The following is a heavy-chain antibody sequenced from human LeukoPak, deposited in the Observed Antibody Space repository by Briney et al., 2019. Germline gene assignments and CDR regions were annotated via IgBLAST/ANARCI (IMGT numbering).Heavy chain of an antibody. D-gene: IGHD3-10*02. CDR3: AELGITMIGGV. V-gene: IGHV3-30*18. Sequence: PGRSLRLSCAASGFTFSSYGMHWVRQAPGKGLEWVTVISYDGSNKYYADSVKARFTISRDNAKNSLYLQMNSLRAEDTAVYYCAELGITMIGGVWGKGTTVTISS. J-gene: IGHJ6*04. CDR1: GFTFSSYG. CDR2: ISYDGSNK.